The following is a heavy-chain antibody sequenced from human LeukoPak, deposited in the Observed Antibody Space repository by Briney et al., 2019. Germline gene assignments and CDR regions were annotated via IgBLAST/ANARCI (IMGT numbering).Heavy chain of an antibody. D-gene: IGHD6-19*01. V-gene: IGHV3-23*01. Sequence: GGSLRLSCAASGFTFSSYAMSSVRQAPGKGLEWVSAISGSGGSTYYADSVKGRFTISRDNSKNTLYLQMNSLRAEDTAVYYCANRYSSGWYYFDYWGQGTLVTVSS. CDR1: GFTFSSYA. CDR2: ISGSGGST. J-gene: IGHJ4*02. CDR3: ANRYSSGWYYFDY.